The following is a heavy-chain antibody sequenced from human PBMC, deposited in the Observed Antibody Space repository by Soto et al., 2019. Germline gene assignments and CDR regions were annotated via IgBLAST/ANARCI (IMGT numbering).Heavy chain of an antibody. J-gene: IGHJ4*02. CDR1: GGSISSSSYY. CDR3: ARTYSSSWYYFDY. D-gene: IGHD6-13*01. V-gene: IGHV4-39*01. CDR2: IYYSGST. Sequence: SETLSLTCTVSGGSISSSSYYWGWIRQPPGKGLEWIGSIYYSGSTYYNPSLKSRVTISVDTSKNQFSLKLSSVTAADTAVYYCARTYSSSWYYFDYWGQGTLVTVSS.